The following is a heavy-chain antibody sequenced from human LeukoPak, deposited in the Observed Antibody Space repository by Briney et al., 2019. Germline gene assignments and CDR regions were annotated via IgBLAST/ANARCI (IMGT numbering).Heavy chain of an antibody. CDR3: ARVEWLFQDY. Sequence: GGSLRLSCAASGFTFSSYAMHWVRQAPGKGLEWVAVISYDGSNKYYADSVKGRFTISRDNSKNTLYLQMSSLRAEDTAVYYCARVEWLFQDYWGQGTLVTVSS. J-gene: IGHJ4*02. V-gene: IGHV3-30-3*01. CDR1: GFTFSSYA. D-gene: IGHD3-3*01. CDR2: ISYDGSNK.